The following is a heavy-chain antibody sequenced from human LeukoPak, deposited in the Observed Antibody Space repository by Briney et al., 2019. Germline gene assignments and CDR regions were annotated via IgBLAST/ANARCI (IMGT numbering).Heavy chain of an antibody. CDR2: INHSGST. V-gene: IGHV4-34*01. D-gene: IGHD3-10*01. CDR3: ARTRYYYNSRSYGAPYYFDY. Sequence: GSLRLSCAASGFTFSSYSMNWVRQAPGKGLEWIGEINHSGSTNYNPSLKSRVTISIDTSKNQFSLKLSSVTAADTAVYYCARTRYYYNSRSYGAPYYFDYWGQGTLVTVSS. CDR1: GFTFSSYS. J-gene: IGHJ4*02.